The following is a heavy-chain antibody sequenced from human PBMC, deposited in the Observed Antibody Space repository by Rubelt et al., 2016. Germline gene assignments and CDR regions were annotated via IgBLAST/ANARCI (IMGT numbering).Heavy chain of an antibody. CDR3: AKDMDGSYNYFDY. CDR2: IKQDGSGI. J-gene: IGHJ4*02. V-gene: IGHV3-7*03. Sequence: EVQLVESGGGLVQPGGSLRLSCAASGFIFSGYWMSWVRQAPGKGLEWVANIKQDGSGIHYVDSVKGRFTISRDNAKNSLYLQMNSLRAEDTAVYYCAKDMDGSYNYFDYWGQGTLVTVSS. CDR1: GFIFSGYW. D-gene: IGHD1-26*01.